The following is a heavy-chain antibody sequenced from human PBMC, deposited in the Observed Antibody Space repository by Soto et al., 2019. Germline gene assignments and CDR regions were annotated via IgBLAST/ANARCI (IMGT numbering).Heavy chain of an antibody. Sequence: GASVKVSCKVSGYTLTELSMHWVRQAPGKGLEWMGGFDPEDGETIYAQKFQGRVTMTEDTSTDTAYMELSSLRSEDTAVYYCATGRYSYYYDSSGYASPYVDYWGQGTLVTVSS. CDR2: FDPEDGET. CDR1: GYTLTELS. D-gene: IGHD3-22*01. CDR3: ATGRYSYYYDSSGYASPYVDY. V-gene: IGHV1-24*01. J-gene: IGHJ4*02.